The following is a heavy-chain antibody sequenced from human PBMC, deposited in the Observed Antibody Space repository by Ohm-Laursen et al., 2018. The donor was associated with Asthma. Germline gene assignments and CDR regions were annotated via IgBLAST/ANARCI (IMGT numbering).Heavy chain of an antibody. V-gene: IGHV3-NL1*01. CDR3: ARDVMEWYLPAFDF. Sequence: SLRLSCAASGFTFSSYGMHWVRQAPGQGLEWLSCISAGGDTTYYADSVNGRFTVSRDDSKNTLYLQMNSLRPDDTAVYYCARDVMEWYLPAFDFWGQGTLVTVSS. D-gene: IGHD3-3*01. CDR1: GFTFSSYG. J-gene: IGHJ4*02. CDR2: ISAGGDTT.